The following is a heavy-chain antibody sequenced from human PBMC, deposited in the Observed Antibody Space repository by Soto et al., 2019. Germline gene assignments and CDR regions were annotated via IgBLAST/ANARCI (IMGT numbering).Heavy chain of an antibody. V-gene: IGHV3-7*01. Sequence: EVQLVESGGGLVQPGGSLRLSCAASGFTFSINWMSWVRQTPEKGLECVANINQDGSKKYYVDSVKGRFTISRDNARNSLDLQMDSLRAEDTSVYYCATSMGRGGNDYWGLGTRVTVSS. CDR2: INQDGSKK. D-gene: IGHD3-10*01. J-gene: IGHJ4*02. CDR1: GFTFSINW. CDR3: ATSMGRGGNDY.